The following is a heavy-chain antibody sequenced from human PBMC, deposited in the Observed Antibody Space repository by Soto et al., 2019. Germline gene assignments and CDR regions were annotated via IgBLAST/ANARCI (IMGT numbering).Heavy chain of an antibody. CDR3: ARERSAGTGWFDP. Sequence: QVQLVQSGAEVKKPGASVKVSCKASGYTFTSYDINWVRQATGQGLEWMGWMNPNSGNTGDAQKFQGRVTMTRNTSMSTAYMELSSLGSEDTAVYYCARERSAGTGWFDPWGQGTLVTVSS. CDR2: MNPNSGNT. J-gene: IGHJ5*02. D-gene: IGHD6-13*01. V-gene: IGHV1-8*01. CDR1: GYTFTSYD.